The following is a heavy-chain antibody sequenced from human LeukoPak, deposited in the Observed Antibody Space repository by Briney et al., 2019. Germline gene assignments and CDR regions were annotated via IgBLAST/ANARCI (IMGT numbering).Heavy chain of an antibody. Sequence: GGSLRLSCAASGFTFSSYCMSWVRQAPGKGLEWVANIKQDGSEKYYVDSVKGRFTISRDNAKNSLYLQMNSLRAEDTSVYYCARELRPDPYSASWYNYWGQGTLVTVSS. CDR1: GFTFSSYC. V-gene: IGHV3-7*01. CDR2: IKQDGSEK. CDR3: ARELRPDPYSASWYNY. D-gene: IGHD6-13*01. J-gene: IGHJ4*02.